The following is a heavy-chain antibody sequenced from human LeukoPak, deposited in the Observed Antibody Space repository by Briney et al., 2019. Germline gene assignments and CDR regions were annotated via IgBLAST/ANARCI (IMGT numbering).Heavy chain of an antibody. J-gene: IGHJ3*02. D-gene: IGHD1-14*01. Sequence: GGSLRLSCAASGFTFDDYAMHWVRQAPGKGLEWASLISGDGGSTYYADSVKGRFTISRDNSKNSLYLQMNSLRTEDTALYYCAKDSASTRRGAFDIWGQGTMVTVSS. CDR1: GFTFDDYA. CDR3: AKDSASTRRGAFDI. V-gene: IGHV3-43*02. CDR2: ISGDGGST.